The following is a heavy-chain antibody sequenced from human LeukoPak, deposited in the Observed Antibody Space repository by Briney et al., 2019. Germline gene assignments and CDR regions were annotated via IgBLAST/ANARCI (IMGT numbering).Heavy chain of an antibody. D-gene: IGHD5-18*01. J-gene: IGHJ4*02. V-gene: IGHV3-30*18. Sequence: TGGSLRLSCAASGFTFSSYGMHWVRQAPGKGLEWVAVISYDGSNKYYADSVKGRFTISRDNSKNTLYLQMNSLRAEDTALYYCAKDTRGYSYAAFDYWGQGTLVTVSS. CDR3: AKDTRGYSYAAFDY. CDR2: ISYDGSNK. CDR1: GFTFSSYG.